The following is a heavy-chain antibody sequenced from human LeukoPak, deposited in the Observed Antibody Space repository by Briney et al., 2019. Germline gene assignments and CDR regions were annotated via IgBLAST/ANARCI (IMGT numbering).Heavy chain of an antibody. Sequence: ASVKVSCKASGYTFTGYYMHWVRQAPGQGLEWMGWINPNSGGTNYAQKFQGRVTMTRDTSISTAYMELSRLRSDDTAVYYCARDRYCSSTSCYWFDYWGQGTLVTVSS. D-gene: IGHD2-2*01. J-gene: IGHJ4*02. V-gene: IGHV1-2*02. CDR2: INPNSGGT. CDR3: ARDRYCSSTSCYWFDY. CDR1: GYTFTGYY.